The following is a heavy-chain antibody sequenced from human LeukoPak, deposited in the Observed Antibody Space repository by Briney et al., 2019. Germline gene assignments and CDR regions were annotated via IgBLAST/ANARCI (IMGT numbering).Heavy chain of an antibody. CDR1: GFTFSTYA. CDR3: ARDRLGTSLDAFDI. J-gene: IGHJ3*02. V-gene: IGHV3-23*01. Sequence: GGSLRLSCAASGFTFSTYAMTWVRQAPGKGLEWVSVISGSGGSTSYADSVKGRFTISRDNAKNSLYLQMNSLRAEDTALYYCARDRLGTSLDAFDIWGQGTMVTVSS. CDR2: ISGSGGST. D-gene: IGHD2-2*01.